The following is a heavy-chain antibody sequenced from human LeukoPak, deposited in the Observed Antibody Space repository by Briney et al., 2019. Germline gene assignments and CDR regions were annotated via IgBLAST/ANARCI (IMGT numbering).Heavy chain of an antibody. V-gene: IGHV4-34*01. Sequence: SETLSLTCAVYGGSFSGDCLSWIRQPPGKGLEWIGEINHSGSTNYNPSLKSRATISVDTSKNQFSLKLSSVTAADTAVYYCARGGHDTGGSPTAFDIWGQGTMVTVSS. CDR2: INHSGST. D-gene: IGHD2-8*02. CDR3: ARGGHDTGGSPTAFDI. J-gene: IGHJ3*02. CDR1: GGSFSGDC.